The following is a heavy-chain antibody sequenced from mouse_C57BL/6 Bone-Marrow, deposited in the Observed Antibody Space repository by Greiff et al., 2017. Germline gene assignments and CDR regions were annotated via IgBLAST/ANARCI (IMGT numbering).Heavy chain of an antibody. CDR2: INPGGGGT. D-gene: IGHD4-1*01. J-gene: IGHJ3*01. Sequence: QVQLQQSGAELVRPGTSVKVSCKASGYAFTNYLIEWVKQRPGQGLEWIGVINPGGGGTNYNEKFKGKATLTADKSSSTAYMQLSSLTSEDSAVYFGARSKNWDSWFAYWGQGTLVTVSA. CDR3: ARSKNWDSWFAY. CDR1: GYAFTNYL. V-gene: IGHV1-54*01.